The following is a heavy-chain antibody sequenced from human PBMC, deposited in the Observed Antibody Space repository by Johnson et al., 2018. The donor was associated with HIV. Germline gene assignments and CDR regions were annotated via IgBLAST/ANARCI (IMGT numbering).Heavy chain of an antibody. J-gene: IGHJ3*02. Sequence: QVQLVESGGGVVQPGGSLRLSCAASGFTFSTYGMHWVRQATGKGLEWVAVISYDGSKKYYAESVKGRFTISRDNSKNTLYLQMNSLRAEDTAVYHCARDLTGSSDDYAFDIWGQGTMVTVSS. CDR3: ARDLTGSSDDYAFDI. CDR2: ISYDGSKK. D-gene: IGHD1-20*01. CDR1: GFTFSTYG. V-gene: IGHV3-30*19.